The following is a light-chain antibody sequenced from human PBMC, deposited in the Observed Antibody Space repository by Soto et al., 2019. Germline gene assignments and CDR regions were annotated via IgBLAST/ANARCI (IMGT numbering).Light chain of an antibody. CDR2: DND. CDR3: GTWDSSLSAVV. CDR1: SSNIGNNY. Sequence: QSVLTQSPSVSAAPGQKVTISCSGRSSNIGNNYVSWYQQLPGTAPKLLIKDNDKRPSEIPDRFSGSKSGTSATRGITGLQTGDEADYYCGTWDSSLSAVVFGGGTKLTVL. V-gene: IGLV1-51*01. J-gene: IGLJ2*01.